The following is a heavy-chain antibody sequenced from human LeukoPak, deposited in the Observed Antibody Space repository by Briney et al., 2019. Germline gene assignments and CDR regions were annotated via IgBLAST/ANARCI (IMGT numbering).Heavy chain of an antibody. Sequence: SETLSLTCTVSGGSISSYYWSWIRQPPGKGLEWIGYIYYSGSTNYNPSLKSRVTVSVDTSKNQFSLKLSSVTAADTAVYYCARWRAAYCSSTSCYEYGMDVWGQGTTVTVSS. CDR1: GGSISSYY. D-gene: IGHD2-2*01. CDR3: ARWRAAYCSSTSCYEYGMDV. J-gene: IGHJ6*02. CDR2: IYYSGST. V-gene: IGHV4-59*01.